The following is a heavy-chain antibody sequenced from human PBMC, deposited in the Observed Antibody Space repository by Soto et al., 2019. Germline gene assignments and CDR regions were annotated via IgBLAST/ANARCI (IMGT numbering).Heavy chain of an antibody. Sequence: QVQLVQSGAEMKKPGSSVTVSCKVFGGTFISYSFSWVRQAPGQGPEWMGGIIPIFGTPNYAQKFQVRVTITADGSTSTAYMELRSLRSGDTAVYYCAGGVWRGYSEYYYGMDVWGQGTTVTVSS. CDR2: IIPIFGTP. CDR1: GGTFISYS. J-gene: IGHJ6*02. V-gene: IGHV1-69*01. D-gene: IGHD3-3*01. CDR3: AGGVWRGYSEYYYGMDV.